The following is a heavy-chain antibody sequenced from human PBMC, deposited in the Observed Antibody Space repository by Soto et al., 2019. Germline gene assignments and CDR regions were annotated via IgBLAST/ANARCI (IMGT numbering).Heavy chain of an antibody. J-gene: IGHJ6*02. CDR1: GFSLNTGGVG. CDR3: VRNWRYYGGDSYYGMDA. CDR2: IYWDDDE. V-gene: IGHV2-5*02. D-gene: IGHD3-10*01. Sequence: ITLKESGPTLVKPTQTLTLTCTFSGFSLNTGGVGVGWVRQPRGKAMEWLALIYWDDDERYRPSLRSRLNITKDTINNQLVLTMPNMDPEDTATYYCVRNWRYYGGDSYYGMDAWGQGTTVTVSS.